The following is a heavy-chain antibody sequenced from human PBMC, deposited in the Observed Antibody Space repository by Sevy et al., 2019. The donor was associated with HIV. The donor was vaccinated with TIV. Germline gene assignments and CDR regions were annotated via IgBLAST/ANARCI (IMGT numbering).Heavy chain of an antibody. CDR1: GFTFSKYS. J-gene: IGHJ4*02. Sequence: GGSLRLSCAASGFTFSKYSMSWVRQPPGKGLEWVSTLSFGCGEINYADSVKGRFTISRDTSKSSMYLQMNNQRPEDTAVYYCAREGCTKPHDYWGQGTLVTVSS. D-gene: IGHD2-8*01. CDR3: AREGCTKPHDY. V-gene: IGHV3-23*01. CDR2: LSFGCGEI.